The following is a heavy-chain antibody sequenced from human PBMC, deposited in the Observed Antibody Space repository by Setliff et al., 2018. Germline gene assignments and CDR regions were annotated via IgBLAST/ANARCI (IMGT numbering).Heavy chain of an antibody. CDR2: IYITGNP. CDR3: TRLYYTSCALYFGI. CDR1: GASIRQTSYF. Sequence: SETLSLTCAVSGASIRQTSYFWTWVRQPAGKGLEWIGHIYITGNPNVNPSLKSRVAMSLDNSGNQFSLNLQSVTAADTAVYYCTRLYYTSCALYFGIWGQGHPVNRLL. D-gene: IGHD3-3*01. V-gene: IGHV4-61*09. J-gene: IGHJ4*02.